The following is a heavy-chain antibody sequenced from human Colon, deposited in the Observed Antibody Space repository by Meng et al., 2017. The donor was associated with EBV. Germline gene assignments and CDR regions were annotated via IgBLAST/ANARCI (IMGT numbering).Heavy chain of an antibody. J-gene: IGHJ5*02. Sequence: QLQLQESGPGLVVPSXXLSLTCPVSGGSISSGGFYWSWIRQHPGKGLEWIGYIYYSGSTYYNPSLRSRVAISIDTSKNQFSLKLTSVTAADTAVYFCARTNYGDYNWFDPWGQGTLVNVSS. CDR3: ARTNYGDYNWFDP. V-gene: IGHV4-31*03. CDR1: GGSISSGGFY. CDR2: IYYSGST. D-gene: IGHD4-17*01.